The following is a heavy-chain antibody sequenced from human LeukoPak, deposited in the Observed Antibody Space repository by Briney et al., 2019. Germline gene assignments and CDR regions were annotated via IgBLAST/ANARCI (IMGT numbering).Heavy chain of an antibody. V-gene: IGHV1-2*02. J-gene: IGHJ4*02. Sequence: ASVKVSCKASGSTFPGHHIHWVRQAPGQGLEWMGWINPKNGGTNYAQKFQGRVTMTRDTSINTAFMELSRLNSDDTAVYFCARDGYGGNSFDYWGQGTLVTVSS. CDR1: GSTFPGHH. D-gene: IGHD4-23*01. CDR3: ARDGYGGNSFDY. CDR2: INPKNGGT.